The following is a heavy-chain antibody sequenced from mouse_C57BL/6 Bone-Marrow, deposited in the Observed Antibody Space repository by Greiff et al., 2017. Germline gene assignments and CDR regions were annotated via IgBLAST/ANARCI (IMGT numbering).Heavy chain of an antibody. Sequence: EVKLVESGGGLVKPGGSLKLSCAASGFTFSSYAMSWVRQTPEKRLGWVATISDGGSYTYYPDNVKGRFTISRDNAKNNLYLQMSHLKSEDTAMYYCARDRGDYFDVWGTGTTVTVSS. V-gene: IGHV5-4*01. CDR1: GFTFSSYA. CDR2: ISDGGSYT. J-gene: IGHJ1*03. D-gene: IGHD3-3*01. CDR3: ARDRGDYFDV.